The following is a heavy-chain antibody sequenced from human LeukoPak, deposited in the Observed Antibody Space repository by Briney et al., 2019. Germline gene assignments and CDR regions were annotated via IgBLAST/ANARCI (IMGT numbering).Heavy chain of an antibody. CDR2: ISSSSSYI. Sequence: GGSLRLSCAASGFTFSSYSMNWVRQAPGKGLEWVSSISSSSSYIYYADSVKGRLTISRDNAKNLLYLQMNSLRAEDTAVYYCARDYPYSYYMNVWGNGTTVTVSS. CDR1: GFTFSSYS. J-gene: IGHJ6*03. D-gene: IGHD4-11*01. V-gene: IGHV3-21*01. CDR3: ARDYPYSYYMNV.